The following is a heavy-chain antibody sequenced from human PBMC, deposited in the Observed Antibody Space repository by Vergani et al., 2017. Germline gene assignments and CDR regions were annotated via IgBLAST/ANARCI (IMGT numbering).Heavy chain of an antibody. CDR2: ISGSGGST. Sequence: EVQLVESGGGLVQPGGSLRLSCAASGFTFSSYAMSWVRQAPGKGVEWVSAISGSGGSTYYADSVKGRFTISRDNSKNTLYLQMNSLRAEDTAVYYCAKDGPSVGASPEGRYDYWGQGTLVTVSS. CDR3: AKDGPSVGASPEGRYDY. CDR1: GFTFSSYA. J-gene: IGHJ4*02. D-gene: IGHD5/OR15-5a*01. V-gene: IGHV3-23*04.